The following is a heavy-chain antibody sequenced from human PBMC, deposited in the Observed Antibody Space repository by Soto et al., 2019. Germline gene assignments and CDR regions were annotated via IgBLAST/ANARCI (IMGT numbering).Heavy chain of an antibody. V-gene: IGHV2-70*01. CDR3: ARISSVGSTTFDF. CDR1: GFSLNTTGMC. J-gene: IGHJ4*02. D-gene: IGHD1-26*01. Sequence: SGPTLVNPTQTLTVTCTFSGFSLNTTGMCVSWIRQPPGKALEWLALIDWDDDTYYSTSLKTRLSISKDTSKNQVVLTMTNMDPVDTATYFCARISSVGSTTFDFWGLGTLVTVSS. CDR2: IDWDDDT.